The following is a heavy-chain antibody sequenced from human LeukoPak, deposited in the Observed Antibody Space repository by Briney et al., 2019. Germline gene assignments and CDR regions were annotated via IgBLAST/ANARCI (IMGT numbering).Heavy chain of an antibody. CDR2: INPNSGDT. J-gene: IGHJ3*02. D-gene: IGHD2-15*01. CDR3: ARESRITPGPDAFDI. V-gene: IGHV1-2*02. Sequence: ASMKASCKASGFTFTGYYIHWVRQAPGQGLERMRWINPNSGDTKYAQKFQGRVTMTRDTSISTAYMELSRLRSDDTAIYYCARESRITPGPDAFDIWGQGTMVTVSS. CDR1: GFTFTGYY.